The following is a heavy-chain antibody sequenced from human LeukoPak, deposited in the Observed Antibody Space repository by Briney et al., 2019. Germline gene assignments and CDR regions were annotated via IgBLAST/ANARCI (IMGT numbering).Heavy chain of an antibody. J-gene: IGHJ6*03. D-gene: IGHD1-1*01. CDR2: ISGSGGST. Sequence: GGTLRLSCAASGFTFSRYGMSWVRQAPGKGLEWVSAISGSGGSTYYADSVKGRFTISRDNSKNTLYLQMNSLRAEDTAVYYCAKGVNWNYYYYYMDVWGKGTTVTVSS. CDR1: GFTFSRYG. V-gene: IGHV3-23*01. CDR3: AKGVNWNYYYYYMDV.